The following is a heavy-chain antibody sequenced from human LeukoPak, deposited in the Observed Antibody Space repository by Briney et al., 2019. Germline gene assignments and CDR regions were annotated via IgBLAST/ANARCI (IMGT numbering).Heavy chain of an antibody. CDR1: GFTFSSYA. Sequence: GGSLRLSCAASGFTFSSYAMSWVRQAPGKGLEWVSAVSGSDDSTYYADSVKGRFTISRDNSKNTLYLQMNSLRAEDAAVYYCAKAPVTSCRGAFCYPFDYWGQGTLVTVSS. CDR3: AKAPVTSCRGAFCYPFDY. D-gene: IGHD2-15*01. V-gene: IGHV3-23*01. CDR2: VSGSDDST. J-gene: IGHJ4*02.